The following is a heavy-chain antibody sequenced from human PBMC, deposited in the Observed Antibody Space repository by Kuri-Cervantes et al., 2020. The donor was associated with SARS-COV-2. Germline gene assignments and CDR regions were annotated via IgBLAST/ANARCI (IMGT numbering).Heavy chain of an antibody. J-gene: IGHJ6*02. CDR1: GGSISSGDYY. V-gene: IGHV4-30-4*01. Sequence: SETLSLTCTVSGGSISSGDYYWSWIRQPPGKGLEWIGYIYYSGSTYYNPSLKSRVTISVDTSKNQFSLKLSSVTAEDTAVYYCARDPSWGNRFFDYYYGMDVWGQGTTVTVSS. D-gene: IGHD1-14*01. CDR3: ARDPSWGNRFFDYYYGMDV. CDR2: IYYSGST.